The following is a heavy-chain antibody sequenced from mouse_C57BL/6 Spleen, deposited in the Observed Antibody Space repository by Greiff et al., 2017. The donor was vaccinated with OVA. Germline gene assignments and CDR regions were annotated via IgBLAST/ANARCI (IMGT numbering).Heavy chain of an antibody. V-gene: IGHV1-62-3*01. CDR1: GYTFTSYW. CDR2: IDPNSGST. Sequence: QVQLKQPGAELVKPGASVKLSCKASGYTFTSYWMHWVKQRPGRGLEWIGRIDPNSGSTNYNEKFKSKATLTVDKSSSTAYMQLSSLTAEDSAVYYCARTRISQTAQATGFAYWGQGTLVTVSA. CDR3: ARTRISQTAQATGFAY. J-gene: IGHJ3*01. D-gene: IGHD3-2*02.